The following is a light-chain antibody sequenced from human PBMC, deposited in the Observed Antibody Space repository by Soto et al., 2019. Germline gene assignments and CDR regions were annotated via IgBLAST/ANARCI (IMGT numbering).Light chain of an antibody. CDR1: QNIGTN. CDR2: GAS. V-gene: IGKV3-15*01. CDR3: QHYQYFRFSSTWT. Sequence: EILMTQSPATLSVSPGERAILSCRASQNIGTNLVWYQQKPGQAPRLLLYGASTRATGVPARFSGSGSGTDFTLTVSSLQSEDFAVYYCQHYQYFRFSSTWTFGQGTRVEIK. J-gene: IGKJ1*01.